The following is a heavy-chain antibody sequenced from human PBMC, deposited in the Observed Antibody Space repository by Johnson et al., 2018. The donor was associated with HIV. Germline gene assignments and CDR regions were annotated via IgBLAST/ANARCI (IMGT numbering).Heavy chain of an antibody. CDR1: GFTFSNYA. V-gene: IGHV3-33*06. CDR2: IWYNGSKK. CDR3: AKDLRVYTCDAFDI. Sequence: QVPLVESGGGVVQPGRPLRLSCEASGFTFSNYAMHWVRQAPGKGLEWVAVIWYNGSKKWYADYVKGRFTISRDNSKNTLYLQMNSLRAEDTAVYYCAKDLRVYTCDAFDIWGQGTMVTVSS. J-gene: IGHJ3*02. D-gene: IGHD5/OR15-5a*01.